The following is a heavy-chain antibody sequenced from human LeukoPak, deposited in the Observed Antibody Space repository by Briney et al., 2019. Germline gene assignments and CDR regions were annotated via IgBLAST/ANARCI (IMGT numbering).Heavy chain of an antibody. V-gene: IGHV1-2*02. Sequence: ASVKVSCKASGYTFTGYYMHWVRQAPGQGLEWMGWINPNSGRTNYAQKFQGRVTMTRDTSISTAYMELSRLRSDDTAVYYCARTGILWLEFDPWGQGTLVTVSS. CDR1: GYTFTGYY. J-gene: IGHJ5*02. CDR3: ARTGILWLEFDP. CDR2: INPNSGRT. D-gene: IGHD3-10*01.